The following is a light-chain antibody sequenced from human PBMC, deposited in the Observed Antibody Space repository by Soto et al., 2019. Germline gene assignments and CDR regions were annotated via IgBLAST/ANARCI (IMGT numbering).Light chain of an antibody. CDR1: SSDVGAYNY. V-gene: IGLV2-14*01. J-gene: IGLJ1*01. CDR2: EVS. Sequence: QSALTQPASVSGSPGQSITISCTGTSSDVGAYNYVSWYQQRPGKAPQLMIYEVSYWPSGISNRFSGSKSDNTASLTISGLQAEDEADYYCSSYTTSSTLVFGTGTKVTVL. CDR3: SSYTTSSTLV.